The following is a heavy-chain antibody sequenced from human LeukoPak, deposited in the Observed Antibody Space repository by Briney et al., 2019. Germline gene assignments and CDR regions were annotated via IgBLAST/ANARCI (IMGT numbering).Heavy chain of an antibody. CDR1: GFTFSSYW. D-gene: IGHD6-13*01. J-gene: IGHJ6*04. Sequence: QPGGSLRLSCAASGFTFSSYWMHWVRQAPGKGLVWVSRINSDGSSTSYADSVKGRFTISRDNAKNSLYLQMNSLRAEDTAVYYCARGSAAGTGGYYYGMDVWGKGTTVTVSS. CDR2: INSDGSST. CDR3: ARGSAAGTGGYYYGMDV. V-gene: IGHV3-74*01.